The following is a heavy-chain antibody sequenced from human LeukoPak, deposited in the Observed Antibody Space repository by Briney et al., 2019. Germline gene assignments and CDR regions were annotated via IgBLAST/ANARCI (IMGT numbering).Heavy chain of an antibody. D-gene: IGHD3-10*01. CDR3: ARSRTMVRGAMLYYFDY. V-gene: IGHV3-23*01. Sequence: GGSLRLSCAASGFTFSSYAMSWVRQAPGKGLERVSAISGSGGSTYYADSVKGRFTISRDNSKNTLYLQMNSLRAEDTAVCYCARSRTMVRGAMLYYFDYWGQGTLVTVSS. J-gene: IGHJ4*02. CDR1: GFTFSSYA. CDR2: ISGSGGST.